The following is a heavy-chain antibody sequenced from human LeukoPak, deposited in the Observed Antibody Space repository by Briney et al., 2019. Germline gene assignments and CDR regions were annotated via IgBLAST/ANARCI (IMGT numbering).Heavy chain of an antibody. D-gene: IGHD2-2*01. J-gene: IGHJ5*02. CDR3: AIGRFVVLPAAMGWFDP. V-gene: IGHV1-2*02. CDR2: INPNSGGT. Sequence: ASVKVSCKASGYTFTGYYMHWVRQAPGQGLEWMGWINPNSGGTNYAQKFQGRVTMTRDTSISTAYMELSRLRSDDPAVYYCAIGRFVVLPAAMGWFDPWGQGTLVTVSS. CDR1: GYTFTGYY.